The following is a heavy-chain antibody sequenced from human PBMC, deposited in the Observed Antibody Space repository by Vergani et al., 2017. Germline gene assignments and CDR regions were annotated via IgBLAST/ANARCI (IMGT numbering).Heavy chain of an antibody. CDR2: INAGNGNT. D-gene: IGHD3-10*01. Sequence: QVQLVQSGAEVKKPGASVKVSCKASGYTFTSYAMHWVRQAPGQRLEWMGWINAGNGNTNYAQKLQGRVTMTTDTSTSTAYMELRSLRSDDTAVYYCARDGLGFGEFSSWFDPWGQGTLVTVSS. CDR1: GYTFTSYA. V-gene: IGHV1-3*01. J-gene: IGHJ5*02. CDR3: ARDGLGFGEFSSWFDP.